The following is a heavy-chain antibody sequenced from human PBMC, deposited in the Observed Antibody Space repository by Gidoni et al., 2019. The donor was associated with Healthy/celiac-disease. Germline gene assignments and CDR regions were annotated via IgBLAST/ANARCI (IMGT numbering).Heavy chain of an antibody. CDR1: GFTVSSNY. Sequence: EVQLVESGGDLVQPGGSLHLSCAASGFTVSSNYMSWVRQAPGRGLEWVSLIDSGGSTYNADFVKGRFSISRDNSKNTLYLQMNSLRAEDTAVYYCARVEMATDWYFDLWGRGTLVTVSS. CDR3: ARVEMATDWYFDL. D-gene: IGHD5-12*01. CDR2: IDSGGST. V-gene: IGHV3-66*01. J-gene: IGHJ2*01.